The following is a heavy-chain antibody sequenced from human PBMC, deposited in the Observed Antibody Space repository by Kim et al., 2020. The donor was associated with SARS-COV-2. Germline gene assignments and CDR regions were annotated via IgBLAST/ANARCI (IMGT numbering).Heavy chain of an antibody. Sequence: YSTSLKTRLTISKDTSKNQVVLTMTNMDPVDTATYYCARMVVAATGFDYWGQGTLVTVSS. D-gene: IGHD2-15*01. V-gene: IGHV2-70*01. CDR3: ARMVVAATGFDY. J-gene: IGHJ4*02.